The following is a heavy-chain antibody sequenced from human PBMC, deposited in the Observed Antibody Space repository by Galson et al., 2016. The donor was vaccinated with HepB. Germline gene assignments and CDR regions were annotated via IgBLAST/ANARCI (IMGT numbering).Heavy chain of an antibody. Sequence: PALVKPTQTLTLTCTFSGFSLSTNGVGVGWIRQPPGKALEWLALIYWDDDKRYSSSLETRLTITKDPSKNQVVLTMTNMDPVDTATYYCASQLPPYYFDYWGRGTLVTVSS. V-gene: IGHV2-5*02. CDR1: GFSLSTNGVG. J-gene: IGHJ4*02. CDR2: IYWDDDK. CDR3: ASQLPPYYFDY. D-gene: IGHD2-2*01.